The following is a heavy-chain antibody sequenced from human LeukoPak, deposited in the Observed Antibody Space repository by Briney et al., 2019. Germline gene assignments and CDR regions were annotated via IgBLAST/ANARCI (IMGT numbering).Heavy chain of an antibody. CDR2: IYYSGST. CDR3: ATASMIPAVLGGGTNWFDP. J-gene: IGHJ5*02. Sequence: SETLSLTCNVSGGSISRNSYYWGWIRQPPGKGLEWIGNIYYSGSTYYNPSFRSRVTMSVDTSKSQFSLQLTSGTAADTAVYYCATASMIPAVLGGGTNWFDPWGQGTLVIVSS. V-gene: IGHV4-39*07. D-gene: IGHD2-2*01. CDR1: GGSISRNSYY.